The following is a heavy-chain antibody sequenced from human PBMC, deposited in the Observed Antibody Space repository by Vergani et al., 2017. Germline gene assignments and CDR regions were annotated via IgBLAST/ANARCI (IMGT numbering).Heavy chain of an antibody. CDR1: GFTFDDYA. Sequence: EVQLVESGGGLVQPGRSLRLSCAASGFTFDDYAMHWVRQPPRKGLEWVSGISWNSGSIGYADSVKGRFTISRDNAKNSLYLQMNSLRAEDTALYYCAKDHYDFWSGYPNLSPFDLWGRGTLVTVSS. V-gene: IGHV3-9*01. CDR2: ISWNSGSI. J-gene: IGHJ2*01. CDR3: AKDHYDFWSGYPNLSPFDL. D-gene: IGHD3-3*01.